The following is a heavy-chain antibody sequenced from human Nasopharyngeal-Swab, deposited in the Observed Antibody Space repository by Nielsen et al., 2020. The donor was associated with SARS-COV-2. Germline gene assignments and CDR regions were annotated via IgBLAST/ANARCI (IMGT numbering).Heavy chain of an antibody. V-gene: IGHV4-61*01. D-gene: IGHD6-6*01. J-gene: IGHJ6*02. CDR3: VRESARRHYYYGMDV. Sequence: SETLSLTCTVSGGSISSSSYYWSWIRQPPGKGLEWIGYIYYSGSTNYNPSLKSRVTISVDTSKNQFSLKLSSVTAADTAVYYCVRESARRHYYYGMDVWGQGTTVTVSS. CDR1: GGSISSSSYY. CDR2: IYYSGST.